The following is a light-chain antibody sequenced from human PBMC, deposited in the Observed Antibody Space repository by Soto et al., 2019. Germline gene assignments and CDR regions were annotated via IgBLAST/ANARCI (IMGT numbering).Light chain of an antibody. V-gene: IGKV3-15*01. Sequence: IVMTQSPATLSVSPGERATLSCRASQSVGSNLAWYQQKPGQAPRLVIYGASTRATAIPARFSGGGSGTEFTLIISSLQPADFSVYYCQQYKQWPRTFGQGTKVDSK. CDR3: QQYKQWPRT. CDR2: GAS. CDR1: QSVGSN. J-gene: IGKJ1*01.